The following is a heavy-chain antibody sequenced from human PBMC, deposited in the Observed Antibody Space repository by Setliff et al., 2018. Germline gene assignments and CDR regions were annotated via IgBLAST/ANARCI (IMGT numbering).Heavy chain of an antibody. V-gene: IGHV4-34*01. CDR2: ITHTGTTGST. CDR3: ARGRNVASRLLDS. Sequence: SETLSLTCAAYGGTFSDYHWTWIRQSPEKGLEWIGEITHTGTTGSTKYNPSLKSRVTMSIDTSKNQFSLMVTSVTAADTAVYYCARGRNVASRLLDSWGQGTLVTVSS. D-gene: IGHD6-6*01. CDR1: GGTFSDYH. J-gene: IGHJ4*02.